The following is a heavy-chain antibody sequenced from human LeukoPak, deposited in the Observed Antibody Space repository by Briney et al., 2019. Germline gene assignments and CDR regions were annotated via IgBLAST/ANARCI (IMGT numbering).Heavy chain of an antibody. Sequence: PGGSLRLSCAASGFTFSSYAMSWVRQAPGKGLEWFTAISGGSGSSTYYADAVKGRFTISRDNSKSTLYLEMNSLRAEDTAVYYCAKGSSSGWPYFLDYWGQGTLVTVSS. CDR3: AKGSSSGWPYFLDY. J-gene: IGHJ4*02. CDR2: ISGGSGSST. CDR1: GFTFSSYA. D-gene: IGHD6-19*01. V-gene: IGHV3-23*01.